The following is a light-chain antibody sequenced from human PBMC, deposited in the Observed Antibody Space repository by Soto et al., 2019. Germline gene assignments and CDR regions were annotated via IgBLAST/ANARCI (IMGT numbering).Light chain of an antibody. V-gene: IGKV3-11*01. CDR2: DAS. CDR3: QQRSNWPLS. J-gene: IGKJ4*01. Sequence: EIVLTQSLATLSLSPGERATLSCRASQSVSSLLAWYQQKSGQPPRLLISDASNRATGVPARFSGSGSGTDFTLIISSLEPEDFAVYYCQQRSNWPLSFGGGTKVEI. CDR1: QSVSSL.